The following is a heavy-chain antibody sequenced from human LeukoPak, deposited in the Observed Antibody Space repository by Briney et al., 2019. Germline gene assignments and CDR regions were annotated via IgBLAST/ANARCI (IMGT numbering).Heavy chain of an antibody. J-gene: IGHJ5*02. CDR1: GYTLTELS. V-gene: IGHV1-24*01. D-gene: IGHD3-3*01. Sequence: GASGKVSCKVSGYTLTELSMHWVRQAPGKGLEWMGGFDPEDGETIYAQKFQGRVTVTEDTSTDTAYMELSSLRSEDTAVYYCATDPGMPDGFLEWCPWGQGTLVTVSS. CDR2: FDPEDGET. CDR3: ATDPGMPDGFLEWCP.